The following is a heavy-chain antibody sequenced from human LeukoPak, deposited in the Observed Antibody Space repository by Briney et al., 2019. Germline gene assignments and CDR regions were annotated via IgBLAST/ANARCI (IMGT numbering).Heavy chain of an antibody. D-gene: IGHD3-3*01. CDR2: ISSTSLYI. CDR3: ARLLSGKYYDFWSNSPPSFFDI. V-gene: IGHV3-21*01. J-gene: IGHJ3*02. Sequence: PGGSLRLSCAASGFTVSNSYMSWVRQAPGKGLEWVSSISSTSLYIYYADSVKGRFTVSRDNAKNSLYLQMDSLRAEDTAVYYCARLLSGKYYDFWSNSPPSFFDIWGQGTMVTVSS. CDR1: GFTVSNSY.